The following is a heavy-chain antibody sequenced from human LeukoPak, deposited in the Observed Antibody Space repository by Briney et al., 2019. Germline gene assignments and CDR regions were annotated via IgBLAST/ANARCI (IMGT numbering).Heavy chain of an antibody. CDR2: IIPIFGTA. J-gene: IGHJ4*02. V-gene: IGHV1-69*13. D-gene: IGHD3-3*01. Sequence: SVKVSCKASGGTFISYAISWVRQAPGQGLEWMGGIIPIFGTANYAQKSQGRVTITADESTSTAYMELSSLRSEDTAVYYCARGPHYDFWSGYYCDYWGQGTLVTVSS. CDR3: ARGPHYDFWSGYYCDY. CDR1: GGTFISYA.